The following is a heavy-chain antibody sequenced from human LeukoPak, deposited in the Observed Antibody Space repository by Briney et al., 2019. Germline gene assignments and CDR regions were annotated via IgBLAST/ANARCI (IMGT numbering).Heavy chain of an antibody. CDR3: ARTLAYDSSGITKGFDP. J-gene: IGHJ5*02. CDR2: ISYDGSNK. D-gene: IGHD3-22*01. Sequence: GGSLRLSCAASGFTFSSYAMHWVRQAPGKGLEWVAVISYDGSNKYYADSVKGRFTISRDNSKNTLYLQMNSLRAEDTAVYYCARTLAYDSSGITKGFDPWGQGTLVTVSS. CDR1: GFTFSSYA. V-gene: IGHV3-30*14.